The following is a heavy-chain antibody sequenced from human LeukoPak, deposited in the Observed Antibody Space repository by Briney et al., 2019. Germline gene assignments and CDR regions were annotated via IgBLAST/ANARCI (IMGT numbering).Heavy chain of an antibody. D-gene: IGHD3-10*01. CDR2: ISSSSSTI. V-gene: IGHV3-48*02. Sequence: GGSLRLSCAASGFTFSSYSMNWVRQAPGKGLEWVSYISSSSSTIYYADSVKGRLTISRDNAKNSLYLQMNSLRDEDTAVYYCAREDGEGFVPSWFDPWGQGTLVTVSS. CDR3: AREDGEGFVPSWFDP. J-gene: IGHJ5*02. CDR1: GFTFSSYS.